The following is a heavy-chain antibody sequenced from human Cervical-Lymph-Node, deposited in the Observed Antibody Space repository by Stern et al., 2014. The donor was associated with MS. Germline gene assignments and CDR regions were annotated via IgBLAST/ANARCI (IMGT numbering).Heavy chain of an antibody. CDR3: AREKSVLWFGELPLDDAFDI. Sequence: EQLVESAGGVVQPGRSLRLSCAASGFTFSSYAMHWVRQAPGKGLAWVAVISYDGSNKYYADSVKGRFTISRDNSKNTLYLQMNSLRAEDTAVYYCAREKSVLWFGELPLDDAFDIWGQGTMVTVSS. D-gene: IGHD3-10*01. V-gene: IGHV3-30-3*01. CDR2: ISYDGSNK. CDR1: GFTFSSYA. J-gene: IGHJ3*02.